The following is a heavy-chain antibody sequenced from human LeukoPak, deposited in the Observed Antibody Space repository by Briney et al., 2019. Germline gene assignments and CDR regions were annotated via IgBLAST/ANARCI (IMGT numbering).Heavy chain of an antibody. CDR1: GFTFNNYN. CDR2: ITSSSSYK. Sequence: GGSLRLSCAASGFTFNNYNMNWVRQAPGKGLEWISSITSSSSYKFYADSVKGRFTISRDNAKNSLYLQMNSLRAEDTAVYYCARDPYSGAYYEGYYYYYMDVWGKGTTVTVSS. V-gene: IGHV3-21*01. CDR3: ARDPYSGAYYEGYYYYYMDV. D-gene: IGHD1-26*01. J-gene: IGHJ6*03.